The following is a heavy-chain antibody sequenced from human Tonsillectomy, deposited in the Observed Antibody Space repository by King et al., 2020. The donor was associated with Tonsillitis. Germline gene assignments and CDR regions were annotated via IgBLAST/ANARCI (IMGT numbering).Heavy chain of an antibody. V-gene: IGHV3-53*01. CDR2: MYSGSTT. D-gene: IGHD6-19*01. Sequence: VQLVESGGGLIQPGGSLRLSCAASGFTVGTTYMNLVRQAPGKGLEWVSVMYSGSTTYYADSGKGRFTISRDNAKNTLYLQMNNLRVEDTAVYYCARDRSSGWFSLDYWGQGTLVTVSS. J-gene: IGHJ4*02. CDR3: ARDRSSGWFSLDY. CDR1: GFTVGTTY.